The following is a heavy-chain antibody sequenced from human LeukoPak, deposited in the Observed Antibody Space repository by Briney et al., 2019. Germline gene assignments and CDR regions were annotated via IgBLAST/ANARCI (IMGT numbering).Heavy chain of an antibody. V-gene: IGHV5-51*01. CDR2: IYHDDSHT. CDR1: GYRFSTYW. Sequence: SPQISCEASGYRFSTYWIGWVRQKPGKGLEWMGIIYHDDSHTRYSPFFQGQVTISADKSISTAYLQWSSLKASDTAMYYCVRLYTTLTRSIWGWFDPWGQGTLFRLSS. J-gene: IGHJ5*02. CDR3: VRLYTTLTRSIWGWFDP. D-gene: IGHD3-16*01.